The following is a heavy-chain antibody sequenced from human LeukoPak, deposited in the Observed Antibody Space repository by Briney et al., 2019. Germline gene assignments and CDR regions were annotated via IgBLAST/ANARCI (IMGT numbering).Heavy chain of an antibody. CDR3: AIVGEAVDY. D-gene: IGHD4-17*01. CDR1: GYTFTGYN. J-gene: IGHJ4*02. CDR2: INPNSDDT. Sequence: ASVTVSCKAFGYTFTGYNMHWVRQPPGQGLEWMGWINPNSDDTNYAQNFQGRVTMTRDTSISTAYMELSRLRSDDTAVYYCAIVGEAVDYWGQGTLVTVSS. V-gene: IGHV1-2*02.